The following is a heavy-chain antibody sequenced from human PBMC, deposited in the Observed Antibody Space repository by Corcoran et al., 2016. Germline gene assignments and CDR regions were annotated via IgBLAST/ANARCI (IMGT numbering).Heavy chain of an antibody. J-gene: IGHJ4*02. CDR1: GFTFSSYG. D-gene: IGHD1-26*01. CDR2: ISYDGSNK. Sequence: QVQLVESGGGVVQPGRSLRLSCAASGFTFSSYGMHWVRQAPGKGLEWVAVISYDGSNKYYADSVKGRFTISRDNSKNTLYLQMNSLRAEDTAVYYCAKGFQSGSYFPILHYWGQGTLVTVSS. V-gene: IGHV3-30*18. CDR3: AKGFQSGSYFPILHY.